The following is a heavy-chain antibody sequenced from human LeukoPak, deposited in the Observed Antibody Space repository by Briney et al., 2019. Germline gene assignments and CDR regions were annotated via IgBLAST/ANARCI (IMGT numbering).Heavy chain of an antibody. CDR2: IDPSSTYI. V-gene: IGHV3-21*01. Sequence: PGGSLRFSCSASGFTFRTYTMNWVRQAPGKGLEWVSSIDPSSTYIYHADSVKGRLTISRDNAKNSLYLQMNSLRVEDTAVYYCARGPPTTGTKWDYFDYWGQGTLVTVSS. D-gene: IGHD1-1*01. J-gene: IGHJ4*02. CDR1: GFTFRTYT. CDR3: ARGPPTTGTKWDYFDY.